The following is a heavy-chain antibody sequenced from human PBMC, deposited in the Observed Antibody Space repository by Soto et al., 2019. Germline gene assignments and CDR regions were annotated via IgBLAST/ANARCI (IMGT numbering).Heavy chain of an antibody. D-gene: IGHD5-18*01. Sequence: QVQLVQSGAEVKKPGSSVKVSCKASGGTFSSYTISWVRQAPGQGLEWMGRIIPILGIANYAQKFQGRVTXXAXKXXSTAYMELSSLRSEDTAVYYCARDSNSGIQLWPLYWGQGTLVTVSS. CDR3: ARDSNSGIQLWPLY. CDR1: GGTFSSYT. V-gene: IGHV1-69*08. CDR2: IIPILGIA. J-gene: IGHJ4*02.